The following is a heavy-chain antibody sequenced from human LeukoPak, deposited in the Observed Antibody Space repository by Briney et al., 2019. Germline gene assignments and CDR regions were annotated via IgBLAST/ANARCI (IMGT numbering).Heavy chain of an antibody. J-gene: IGHJ4*02. D-gene: IGHD3-10*01. CDR1: GFTFSSYT. V-gene: IGHV3-23*01. CDR2: ISGSGIST. CDR3: AKDGSGSYYYTFDY. Sequence: GGSLRLSCAASGFTFSSYTMNWVRQAPGKGLEWVSDISGSGISTYYADSVKGRFTISRDNSKNTLYLQMNSLRAEDTAVYYCAKDGSGSYYYTFDYWGQGTLVTVSS.